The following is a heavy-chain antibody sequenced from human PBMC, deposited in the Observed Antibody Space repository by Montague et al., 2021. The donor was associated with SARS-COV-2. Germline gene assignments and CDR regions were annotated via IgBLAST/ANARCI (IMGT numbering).Heavy chain of an antibody. Sequence: SLRLSCAAPGFTFSDYYMSWIRQAPGKGLEWVSYISSGSSYTNYADSVKGRFTISRDNAKNSLYLQMNSLRAEDTAVYYCARSVDTAMVPLYYYYYGMDVWGQGTTVTVSS. D-gene: IGHD5-18*01. CDR2: ISSGSSYT. CDR1: GFTFSDYY. V-gene: IGHV3-11*06. J-gene: IGHJ6*02. CDR3: ARSVDTAMVPLYYYYYGMDV.